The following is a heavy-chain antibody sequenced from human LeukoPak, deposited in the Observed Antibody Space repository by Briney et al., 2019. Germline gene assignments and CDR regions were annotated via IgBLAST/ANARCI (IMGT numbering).Heavy chain of an antibody. J-gene: IGHJ4*02. CDR2: ISGSGGST. V-gene: IGHV3-23*01. CDR3: ANKGVVAANAW. Sequence: GGSLRLSCAASGFTFSSYSMNWVRQAPGKGLEWVSAISGSGGSTYYADSVKGRFTISRDNSKNTLYLQMNSLRAEDTAVYYCANKGVVAANAWWGQGTLVTVSS. CDR1: GFTFSSYS. D-gene: IGHD2-15*01.